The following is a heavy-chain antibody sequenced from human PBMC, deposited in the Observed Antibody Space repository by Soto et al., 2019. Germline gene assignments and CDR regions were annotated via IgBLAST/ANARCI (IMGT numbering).Heavy chain of an antibody. J-gene: IGHJ4*02. CDR2: ILYDGSKE. V-gene: IGHV3-30*18. D-gene: IGHD2-21*01. CDR1: GFSFNTYV. Sequence: PWGSLRLSCTDSGFSFNTYVMDWVRQAPGKGLEWVARILYDGSKEYYADPVTGRFTISRDNSKNTLYLQMDRLRVEDTAVYFCAKGLALMADHWGQGTPVTVSS. CDR3: AKGLALMADH.